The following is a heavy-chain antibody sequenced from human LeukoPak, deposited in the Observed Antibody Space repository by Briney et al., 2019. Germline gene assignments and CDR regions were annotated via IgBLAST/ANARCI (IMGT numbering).Heavy chain of an antibody. V-gene: IGHV3-23*01. D-gene: IGHD1-1*01. J-gene: IGHJ3*02. CDR1: GFTFSSYA. CDR3: ARGGLIQRHAFDI. CDR2: FSGSGGST. Sequence: PGGSLRLSCAASGFTFSSYAMSWVRQAPGKGLECISGFSGSGGSTYYADSVKGRFTISRDNAKNSLYLQMNSLRGEDTALYYCARGGLIQRHAFDIWGQGTMVTVSS.